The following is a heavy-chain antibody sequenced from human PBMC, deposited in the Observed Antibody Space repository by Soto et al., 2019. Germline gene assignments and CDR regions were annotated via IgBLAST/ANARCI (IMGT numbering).Heavy chain of an antibody. CDR3: ARGGGTILAPLP. J-gene: IGHJ5*02. V-gene: IGHV1-2*02. CDR1: GYTFTGYF. CDR2: INPNSGAT. Sequence: QVQLVQSDTEVKKPGASVKVSCKASGYTFTGYFIHWVRQAPGQGLEWMGYINPNSGATKYARKFRGRVTLTRDTSISTAYMELTMLRSDDTAVYYCARGGGTILAPLPWGQGTLVTVSS. D-gene: IGHD3-3*01.